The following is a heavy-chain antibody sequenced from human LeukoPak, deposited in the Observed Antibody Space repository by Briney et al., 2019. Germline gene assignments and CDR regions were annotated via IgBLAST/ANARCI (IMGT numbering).Heavy chain of an antibody. CDR2: IIPIFGTA. CDR1: GGTFSSYA. Sequence: EASVTVSCKAPGGTFSSYAISWVRQAPGQGLEWMGGIIPIFGTANYAQKFQGRVTITADESTSTAYMELSSLRSEDTAVYYCARAHIVVVTAILNYYYYGMDVWGQGTTVTVSS. J-gene: IGHJ6*02. V-gene: IGHV1-69*13. CDR3: ARAHIVVVTAILNYYYYGMDV. D-gene: IGHD2-21*02.